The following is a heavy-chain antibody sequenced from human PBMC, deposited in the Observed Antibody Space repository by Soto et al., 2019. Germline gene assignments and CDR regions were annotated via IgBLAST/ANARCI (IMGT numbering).Heavy chain of an antibody. CDR3: ARVSYCSSTSCYNGDYGMDV. CDR2: IYYSGST. Sequence: PSETLSLTCTVSGGSISSGGYYWSWIRQHPGKGLEWIGYIYYSGSTYYNPSLKSRVTISVDTSKNQFSLKLSSVTAADTAVYYCARVSYCSSTSCYNGDYGMDVWGQGTTVTVSS. V-gene: IGHV4-31*03. D-gene: IGHD2-2*02. CDR1: GGSISSGGYY. J-gene: IGHJ6*02.